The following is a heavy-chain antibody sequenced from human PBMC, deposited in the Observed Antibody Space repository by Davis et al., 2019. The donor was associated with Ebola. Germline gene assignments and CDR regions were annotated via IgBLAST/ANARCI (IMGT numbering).Heavy chain of an antibody. CDR3: ARERYSGYDDFDY. V-gene: IGHV1-58*01. CDR1: GFTFTSSA. J-gene: IGHJ4*02. D-gene: IGHD5-12*01. Sequence: SVKVSCKASGFTFTSSAVQWVRQARGQRLEWIGWIVVGSGNTNYAQKFQERVTITRDMSTSTAYMELRSLRSDDTAVYYCARERYSGYDDFDYWGQGTLVTVSS. CDR2: IVVGSGNT.